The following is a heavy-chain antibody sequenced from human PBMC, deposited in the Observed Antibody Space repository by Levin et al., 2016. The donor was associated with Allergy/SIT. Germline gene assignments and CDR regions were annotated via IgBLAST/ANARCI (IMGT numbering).Heavy chain of an antibody. Sequence: PGKALEWIGYIFHSGNTYYNPSLKSRVTISLDRSNNHFSLELSSVTAADTAVYFCARQPRPRGVPGGMDVWGQGTTVTVSS. J-gene: IGHJ6*02. D-gene: IGHD3-10*01. CDR3: ARQPRPRGVPGGMDV. CDR2: IFHSGNT. V-gene: IGHV4-30-2*01.